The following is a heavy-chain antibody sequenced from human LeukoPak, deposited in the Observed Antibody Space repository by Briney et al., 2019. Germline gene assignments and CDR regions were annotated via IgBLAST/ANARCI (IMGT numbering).Heavy chain of an antibody. CDR3: ARGGTSGSLIY. J-gene: IGHJ4*02. CDR2: ISYDGSNK. D-gene: IGHD1-26*01. V-gene: IGHV3-30*03. Sequence: GGSLRLSCAASGFTFSSYGMHWVRQAPGKGLEWVAVISYDGSNKYYADSVKGRFTISRDNSKNTLYLQMNSLRAEDTALYYCARGGTSGSLIYWGQGTLVTVSS. CDR1: GFTFSSYG.